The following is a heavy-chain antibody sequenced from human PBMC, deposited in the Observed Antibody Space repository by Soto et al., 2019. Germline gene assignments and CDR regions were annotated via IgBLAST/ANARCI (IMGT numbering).Heavy chain of an antibody. V-gene: IGHV3-7*01. CDR2: IKQDGSEK. J-gene: IGHJ4*02. Sequence: GGSLRLSCAASGFTFSSYWMSWVRQAPGKGLKWVANIKQDGSEKYYVDSVKGRFTISRDNAKNSLYLQMNSLRAEDSAVYYCARDRRFLEWSVGDRGGFDYWGQGTLVTVSS. D-gene: IGHD3-3*01. CDR1: GFTFSSYW. CDR3: ARDRRFLEWSVGDRGGFDY.